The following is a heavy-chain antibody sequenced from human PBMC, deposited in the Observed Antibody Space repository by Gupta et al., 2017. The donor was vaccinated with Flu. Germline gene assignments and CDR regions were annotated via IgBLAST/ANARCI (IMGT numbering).Heavy chain of an antibody. J-gene: IGHJ4*02. CDR1: GFTFSSYS. D-gene: IGHD6-13*01. V-gene: IGHV3-21*01. Sequence: EVQLVESGGGLVKPGGSLRLSCAASGFTFSSYSMNWVRQAPGKGLEWVSSISSSSSYIYYADSVKGRFTISRDNAKNSLYLQMNSLRAEDTAVYYCARAANRIAAAVPLDYWGQGTLVTVSS. CDR3: ARAANRIAAAVPLDY. CDR2: ISSSSSYI.